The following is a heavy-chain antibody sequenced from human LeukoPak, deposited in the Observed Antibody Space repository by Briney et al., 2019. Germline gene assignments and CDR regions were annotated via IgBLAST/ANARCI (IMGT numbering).Heavy chain of an antibody. J-gene: IGHJ3*02. Sequence: SETLSLTCAVSGGSISSSNWWSWVRQPPGEGLEWIGEIYHSGSTNYNPSLKSRVTISVDKSKNQFSLKLSSVTAADTAVYYCAREPGYCSGGSCYSDAFDIWGQGTMVTVSS. V-gene: IGHV4-4*02. CDR1: GGSISSSNW. CDR3: AREPGYCSGGSCYSDAFDI. CDR2: IYHSGST. D-gene: IGHD2-15*01.